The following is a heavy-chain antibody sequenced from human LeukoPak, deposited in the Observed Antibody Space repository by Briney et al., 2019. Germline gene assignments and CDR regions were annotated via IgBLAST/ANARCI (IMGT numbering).Heavy chain of an antibody. CDR1: GYTLTELS. CDR2: FDPEDGET. CDR3: AREFRTQSSGFPYYGMDV. V-gene: IGHV1-24*01. Sequence: ASVKVSCKVSGYTLTELSMHWVRQAPGIGLEWMGGFDPEDGETIYAQNFQGRVTMTEDTSTDTAYMELSSLRSEDTAVYYCAREFRTQSSGFPYYGMDVWGQGTTVTVSS. J-gene: IGHJ6*02. D-gene: IGHD6-19*01.